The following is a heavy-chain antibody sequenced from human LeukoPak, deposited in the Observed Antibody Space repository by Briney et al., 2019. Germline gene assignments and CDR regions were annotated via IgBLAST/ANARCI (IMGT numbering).Heavy chain of an antibody. Sequence: KTSETLSLTCTVSGGSISSYYWSWIRQPPGKGLEWIGYIYYSGSTNYNPSLKSRVTISVDTSKNQFSLKLSSVTAADTAVYYCARRHSSGWYDYWGQGTLVTVSS. CDR2: IYYSGST. J-gene: IGHJ4*02. D-gene: IGHD6-19*01. V-gene: IGHV4-59*08. CDR3: ARRHSSGWYDY. CDR1: GGSISSYY.